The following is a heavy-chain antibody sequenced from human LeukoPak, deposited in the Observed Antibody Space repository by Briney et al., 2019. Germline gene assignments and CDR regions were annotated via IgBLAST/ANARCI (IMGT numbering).Heavy chain of an antibody. CDR2: IYYSGST. Sequence: KPSETLSLTCTVSGGSISSYYWSWIRQPPGKGLEWIGYIYYSGSTYYNPSLKSRVTISVDTSKNQFSLKLSSVTAADTAVYYCATGAYDYVWGSYRYFHYWGQGTLVTVSS. J-gene: IGHJ4*02. V-gene: IGHV4-59*06. CDR3: ATGAYDYVWGSYRYFHY. D-gene: IGHD3-16*02. CDR1: GGSISSYY.